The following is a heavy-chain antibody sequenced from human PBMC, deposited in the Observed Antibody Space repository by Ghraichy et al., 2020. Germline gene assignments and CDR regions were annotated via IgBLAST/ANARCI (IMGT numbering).Heavy chain of an antibody. D-gene: IGHD6-13*01. CDR3: AREVPGYSSSWYPYYYYYMDV. CDR1: GFTFSSYW. CDR2: INSDGSST. Sequence: ETLSLTCAASGFTFSSYWMHWVRQAPGKGLVWVSRINSDGSSTSYADSVKGRFTISRDNAKNTLYLQMNSLRAEDTAVYYCAREVPGYSSSWYPYYYYYMDVWGKGTTVTVSS. V-gene: IGHV3-74*01. J-gene: IGHJ6*03.